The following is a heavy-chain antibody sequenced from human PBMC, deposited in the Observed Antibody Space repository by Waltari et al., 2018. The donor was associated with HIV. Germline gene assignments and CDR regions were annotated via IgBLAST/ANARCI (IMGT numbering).Heavy chain of an antibody. D-gene: IGHD3-10*01. Sequence: EVQLVQSGGGLIKPGGSLRLSCAASGFSVSSYWMHWVRQTPGKGLVWVSRINIDGSRIDYADSVRGRLTISRDSAKNTLSLQMNSLTEEDTAVYYCSRDTFGEYDYWGQGTLVTVSS. CDR2: INIDGSRI. CDR1: GFSVSSYW. V-gene: IGHV3-74*01. CDR3: SRDTFGEYDY. J-gene: IGHJ4*02.